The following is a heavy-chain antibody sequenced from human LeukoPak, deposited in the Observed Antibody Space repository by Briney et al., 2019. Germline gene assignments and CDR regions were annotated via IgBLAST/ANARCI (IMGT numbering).Heavy chain of an antibody. CDR3: ASRSGGPWRDYYYYGMDV. D-gene: IGHD2-15*01. V-gene: IGHV1-69*13. Sequence: GASVKVSCTASGGTFSSYAISWVRQAPGQGLEWMGGIIPIFGTANYAQKFQGRVTITADESTSTAYMELSSLRSEDTAVYYCASRSGGPWRDYYYYGMDVWGQGTTVTVSS. CDR2: IIPIFGTA. J-gene: IGHJ6*02. CDR1: GGTFSSYA.